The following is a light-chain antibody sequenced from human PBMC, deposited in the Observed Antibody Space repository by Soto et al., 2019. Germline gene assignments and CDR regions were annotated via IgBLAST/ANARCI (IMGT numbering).Light chain of an antibody. CDR2: DAS. Sequence: DIQMTQSPSTLSASVGDRVTITCRASQNINNWIAWYQQKPGKAPKFLIYDASTLENGVPSRFSGSGFGTEFSLTCSTLQRNDFRSYYCKHMRRFGQAFKGQIK. CDR3: KHMRR. CDR1: QNINNW. V-gene: IGKV1-5*01. J-gene: IGKJ1*01.